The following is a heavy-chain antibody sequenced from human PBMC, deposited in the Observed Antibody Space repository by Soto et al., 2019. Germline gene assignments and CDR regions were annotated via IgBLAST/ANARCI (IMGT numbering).Heavy chain of an antibody. D-gene: IGHD3-10*01. CDR3: ARDGYYGSGSGYYYGMDV. CDR2: ISSSSSYI. J-gene: IGHJ6*02. CDR1: GFTFSSYS. V-gene: IGHV3-21*01. Sequence: PGGSLRLSCAASGFTFSSYSMNWVRQAPWKGLEWVSSISSSSSYIYYADSVKGRFTISRDNAKNSLYLQMNSLRAEDTAVYYCARDGYYGSGSGYYYGMDVWGQGTTVTVSS.